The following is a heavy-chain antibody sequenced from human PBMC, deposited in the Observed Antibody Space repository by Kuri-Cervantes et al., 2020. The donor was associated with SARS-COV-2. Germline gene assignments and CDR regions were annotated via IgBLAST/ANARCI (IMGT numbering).Heavy chain of an antibody. CDR1: GFTFGSYW. Sequence: LSLTCAASGFTFGSYWMSWVRQAPGKGLEWVANIKQDGSEKYYVDSVKGRFTISRDNAKNTLYLQMNSLRAEDTAVYYCASGPGILWFGDDYWGQGTLVTVSS. CDR3: ASGPGILWFGDDY. J-gene: IGHJ4*02. CDR2: IKQDGSEK. V-gene: IGHV3-7*03. D-gene: IGHD3-10*01.